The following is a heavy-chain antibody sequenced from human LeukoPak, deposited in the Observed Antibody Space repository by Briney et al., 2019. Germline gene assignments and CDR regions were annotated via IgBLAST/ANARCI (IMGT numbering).Heavy chain of an antibody. CDR1: GFPFSSHW. J-gene: IGHJ4*02. D-gene: IGHD4-23*01. CDR2: INQDGSEK. CDR3: ARETPY. V-gene: IGHV3-7*03. Sequence: GGSLRLSCAASGFPFSSHWLSWFRQSPGKGLEWVAHINQDGSEKYYVDSVKGRFTISRDNSKNTLYLQMNSLRAEDTAVYYCARETPYWGQGTLVTVSS.